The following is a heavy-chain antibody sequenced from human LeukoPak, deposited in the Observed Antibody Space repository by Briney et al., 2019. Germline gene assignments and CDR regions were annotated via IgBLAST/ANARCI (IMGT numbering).Heavy chain of an antibody. Sequence: GGSLRLSCAASGFTVSSNYMNWVRQAPGKGLEWVANIKYDGSEEYYVDSVKGRFTISRDNAQNSLYLQMNNLRAEDTAVYYCARDVYRSFDYWGQGTLVTVSS. V-gene: IGHV3-7*01. CDR2: IKYDGSEE. CDR3: ARDVYRSFDY. J-gene: IGHJ4*02. CDR1: GFTVSSNY. D-gene: IGHD5/OR15-5a*01.